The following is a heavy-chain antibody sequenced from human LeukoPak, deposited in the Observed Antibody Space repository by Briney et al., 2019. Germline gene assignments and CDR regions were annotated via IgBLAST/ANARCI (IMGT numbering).Heavy chain of an antibody. CDR2: ISSSSSYI. CDR3: ARDCLWFGELYHPSWFDP. J-gene: IGHJ5*02. CDR1: GFTFSSYS. Sequence: GGSLRLSCAASGFTFSSYSMNWVRQAPGKGLEWVSSISSSSSYIYHADSVKGRFTISRDNAKNSLYLQMNSLRAEDTAVYYCARDCLWFGELYHPSWFDPWGQGTLVTVSS. V-gene: IGHV3-21*01. D-gene: IGHD3-10*01.